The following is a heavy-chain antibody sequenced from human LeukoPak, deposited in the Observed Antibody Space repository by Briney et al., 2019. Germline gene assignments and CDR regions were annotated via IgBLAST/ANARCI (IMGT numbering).Heavy chain of an antibody. V-gene: IGHV4-39*07. CDR3: ARVVIAAPLGSNWFDP. D-gene: IGHD6-6*01. CDR2: IYYSGST. CDR1: GGSISSSSYY. J-gene: IGHJ5*02. Sequence: SETLSLTCTVSGGSISSSSYYWGWIRQPPGKGLEWIGSIYYSGSTYYNPSLKSRVTISVDTSKNQFSLKLSFVTAADTAVYYCARVVIAAPLGSNWFDPWGQGTLVTVSS.